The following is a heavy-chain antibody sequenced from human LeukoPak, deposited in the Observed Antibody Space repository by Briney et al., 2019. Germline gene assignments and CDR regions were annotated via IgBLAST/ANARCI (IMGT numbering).Heavy chain of an antibody. CDR2: INHSGST. CDR3: ARIDCGSTSCYNY. Sequence: SETLSLTCAVYGGSFSGYYWSWIRQPPEKGREWIGEINHSGSTNYNPSLKSRVTLSVDTSKNQFSLKMSSVIAADTAVYYCARIDCGSTSCYNYWGQGSLVTVSS. CDR1: GGSFSGYY. D-gene: IGHD2-2*02. V-gene: IGHV4-34*01. J-gene: IGHJ4*02.